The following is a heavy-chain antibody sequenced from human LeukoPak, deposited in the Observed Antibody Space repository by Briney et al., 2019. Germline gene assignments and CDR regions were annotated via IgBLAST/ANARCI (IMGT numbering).Heavy chain of an antibody. CDR3: AGGELQGTGDWFDP. CDR1: GGSISSYY. V-gene: IGHV4-4*07. J-gene: IGHJ5*02. CDR2: IYTSGST. D-gene: IGHD1-26*01. Sequence: SETLSLTCTVSGGSISSYYWSWIRQPAGKGLEWIGRIYTSGSTNYNPSLKSRVAMSVDTSKNQFSLKLSSVTAADTAVYYCAGGELQGTGDWFDPWGQGTLVTVSS.